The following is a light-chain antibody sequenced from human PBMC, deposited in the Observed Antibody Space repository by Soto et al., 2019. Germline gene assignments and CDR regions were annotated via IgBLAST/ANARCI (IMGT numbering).Light chain of an antibody. Sequence: EIVLTQSPGTLSLSPGERATLSCRASQSVSSSYLAWYQQKPGQAPRLLIYGASIRATGIPDRFSGSGSGTDFTLIISRLEPEDFAVYYCQQYDSSPLTFGGGTKVEIK. V-gene: IGKV3-20*01. J-gene: IGKJ4*01. CDR3: QQYDSSPLT. CDR2: GAS. CDR1: QSVSSSY.